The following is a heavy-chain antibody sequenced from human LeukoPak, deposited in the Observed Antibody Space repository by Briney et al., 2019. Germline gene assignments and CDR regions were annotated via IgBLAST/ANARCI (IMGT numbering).Heavy chain of an antibody. CDR1: GFTFSSYN. Sequence: GSLRLSCAASGFTFSSYNMNWVRQAPGKGLEWVSYISYTGSTVYYADSVKGRFTISRDNAKNSLYLQMNSLRDEDTAVYYCARWSYGMDVWGQGTTVTVSS. J-gene: IGHJ6*02. V-gene: IGHV3-48*02. CDR3: ARWSYGMDV. D-gene: IGHD3-3*01. CDR2: ISYTGSTV.